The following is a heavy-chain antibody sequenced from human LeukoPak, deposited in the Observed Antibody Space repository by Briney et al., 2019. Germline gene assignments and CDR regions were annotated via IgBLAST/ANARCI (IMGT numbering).Heavy chain of an antibody. D-gene: IGHD5-12*01. J-gene: IGHJ4*02. CDR1: GFTFSSYW. CDR2: IKQDGSEK. CDR3: ATDGSPFES. Sequence: GGSLRLSCAASGFTFSSYWMSGVRQAPGKGLEWVANIKQDGSEKYYVDSVKGRFTISRDNAKKSLYLQMNSLRVGDTAVYYCATDGSPFESWGQGTLVTVSS. V-gene: IGHV3-7*01.